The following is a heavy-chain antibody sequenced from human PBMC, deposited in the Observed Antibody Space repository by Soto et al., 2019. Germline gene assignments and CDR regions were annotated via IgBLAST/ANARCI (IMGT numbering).Heavy chain of an antibody. D-gene: IGHD3-3*01. CDR1: GFTFSSYA. V-gene: IGHV3-30-3*01. J-gene: IGHJ6*02. CDR2: ISYDGSNK. Sequence: GGSLRLSCAASGFTFSSYAMHWVRQAPGKGLEWVAVISYDGSNKYYADSVKGRFTISRDNSKNTLYLQMNSLRAEDTAVYYCARGGWDDFWSGYYIGTAGYGMDVWAQGTTVTVSS. CDR3: ARGGWDDFWSGYYIGTAGYGMDV.